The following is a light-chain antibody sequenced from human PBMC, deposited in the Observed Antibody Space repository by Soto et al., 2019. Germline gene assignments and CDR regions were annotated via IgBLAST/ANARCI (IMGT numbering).Light chain of an antibody. V-gene: IGKV3-20*01. CDR3: QQYGSSPGT. CDR1: QSVSSSY. Sequence: EIVLTQSPGTLSLSPGERATLSCRASQSVSSSYLAWYQQKPGQAPRLLIYVASSRANGIPDRFSGSGSGTDFTLTISRLEPEDFAVYYCQQYGSSPGTFGQGTKVEIK. CDR2: VAS. J-gene: IGKJ1*01.